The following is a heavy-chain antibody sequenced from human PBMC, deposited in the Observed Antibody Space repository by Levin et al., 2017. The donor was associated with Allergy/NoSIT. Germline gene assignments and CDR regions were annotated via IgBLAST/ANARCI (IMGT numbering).Heavy chain of an antibody. J-gene: IGHJ3*02. CDR2: ISYDGSNK. D-gene: IGHD6-13*01. CDR3: ARDLAGYSSSWYVTAAGAFDS. CDR1: GFTFSSYA. V-gene: IGHV3-30-3*01. Sequence: LSLTCAASGFTFSSYAMHWVRQAPGKGLEWVAVISYDGSNKYYADSVKGRFTISRDNSKNTLYLQMNSLRAEDTAVYYCARDLAGYSSSWYVTAAGAFDSWGQGTMVTVSS.